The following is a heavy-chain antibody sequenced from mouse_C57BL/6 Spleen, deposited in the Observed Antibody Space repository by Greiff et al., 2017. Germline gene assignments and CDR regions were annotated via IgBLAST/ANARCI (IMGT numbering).Heavy chain of an antibody. CDR3: TRDYGSTFPWFAY. D-gene: IGHD1-1*01. CDR1: GYTFTSYW. Sequence: VQLQQSGTVLARPGASVKMSCKTSGYTFTSYWMHWVKQRPGQGLEWIGAIYPGNSDTSYNQKFKGKDKLTAVTSASTAYMELSSLTNEDSAVYYCTRDYGSTFPWFAYWGQGTLVTVSA. J-gene: IGHJ3*01. V-gene: IGHV1-5*01. CDR2: IYPGNSDT.